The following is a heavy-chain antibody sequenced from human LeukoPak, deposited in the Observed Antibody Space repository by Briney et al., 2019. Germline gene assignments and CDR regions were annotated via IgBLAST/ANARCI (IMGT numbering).Heavy chain of an antibody. V-gene: IGHV1-8*03. D-gene: IGHD6-13*01. Sequence: ASVKVSCKASGGTFNTYTINWVRQATGQGLEWMGWMNPNSGNTGYAQKFQGRVTITRNTSISTAYMELSSLRSEDTAVYYCARAGYRAFDIWGQGTMVTVSS. CDR3: ARAGYRAFDI. J-gene: IGHJ3*02. CDR1: GGTFNTYT. CDR2: MNPNSGNT.